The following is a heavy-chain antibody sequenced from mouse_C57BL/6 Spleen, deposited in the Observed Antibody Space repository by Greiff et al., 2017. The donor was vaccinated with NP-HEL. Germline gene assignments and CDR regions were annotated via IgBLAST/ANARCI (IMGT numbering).Heavy chain of an antibody. D-gene: IGHD2-3*01. CDR1: GYTFTSYW. J-gene: IGHJ3*01. CDR3: ARWDYDGYYVEAY. V-gene: IGHV1-64*01. CDR2: IHPNSGST. Sequence: VQLQQPGAELVKPGASVKLSCKASGYTFTSYWMHWVKQRPGQGLEWIGMIHPNSGSTNYNEKFKSKATLTVDKSSSTAYMQLSSLTSEDSAVYYCARWDYDGYYVEAYWGQGTLVTVSA.